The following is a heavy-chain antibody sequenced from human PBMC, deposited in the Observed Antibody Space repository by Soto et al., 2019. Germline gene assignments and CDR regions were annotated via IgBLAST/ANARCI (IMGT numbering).Heavy chain of an antibody. CDR1: GFTFSSYG. Sequence: QVQLVESGGGVVQPGRSLRLSCAASGFTFSSYGMHWVRQAPGKGLEWVAVISYDGSNKYYADSVKGRFTISRDNSKNTLYLQMNSLRAEDTAVYYCATGHVEWLSRPAPLGFDPWGQGTLVTVSS. D-gene: IGHD3-3*01. V-gene: IGHV3-30*03. CDR2: ISYDGSNK. J-gene: IGHJ5*02. CDR3: ATGHVEWLSRPAPLGFDP.